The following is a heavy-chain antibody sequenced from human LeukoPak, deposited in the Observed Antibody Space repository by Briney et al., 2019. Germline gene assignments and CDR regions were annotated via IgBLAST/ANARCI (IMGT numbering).Heavy chain of an antibody. Sequence: PGGSLRLSCAASGFTFSSYWMSWVRQAPGKGLEWVPNIKQDGSEKYYVDSVKGRFTISRDNAKNSLDLQMESLRAEDTAVYYCAKDTGSPADAITMEDNAFDIWGQGTMVTVSS. CDR1: GFTFSSYW. CDR2: IKQDGSEK. CDR3: AKDTGSPADAITMEDNAFDI. D-gene: IGHD3-3*01. J-gene: IGHJ3*02. V-gene: IGHV3-7*03.